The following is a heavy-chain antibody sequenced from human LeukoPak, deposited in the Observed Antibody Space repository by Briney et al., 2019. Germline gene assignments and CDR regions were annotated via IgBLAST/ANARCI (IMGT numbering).Heavy chain of an antibody. V-gene: IGHV4-38-2*01. CDR1: GYSINSGYS. D-gene: IGHD4-11*01. Sequence: PSETLSLTCAVSGYSINSGYSWTWLRQRPGKGLEWIGNIYHSGYAYYNPSLKSRVTISLDASKNQFSLRLSSVTAADTAVYYCARNSSLTTLKGGWFDPWGQGIQATVSS. CDR3: ARNSSLTTLKGGWFDP. J-gene: IGHJ5*02. CDR2: IYHSGYA.